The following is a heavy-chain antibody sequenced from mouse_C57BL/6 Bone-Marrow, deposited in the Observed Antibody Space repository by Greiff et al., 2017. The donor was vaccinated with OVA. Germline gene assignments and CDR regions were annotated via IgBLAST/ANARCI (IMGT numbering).Heavy chain of an antibody. CDR3: ARGILRYPYYAMDY. D-gene: IGHD1-1*01. V-gene: IGHV1-82*01. CDR2: IYPGDGDT. J-gene: IGHJ4*01. Sequence: QVQLQQSGPELVKPGASVKISCKASGYAFSSSWMNWVKQRPGKGLEWIGRIYPGDGDTNYNGKFKGKATLTADKSSSTAYMQLSSLTSEDSAVSFCARGILRYPYYAMDYWGQGTSVTVSS. CDR1: GYAFSSSW.